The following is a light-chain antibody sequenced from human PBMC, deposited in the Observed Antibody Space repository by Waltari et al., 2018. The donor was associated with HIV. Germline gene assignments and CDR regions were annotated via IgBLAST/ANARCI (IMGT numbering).Light chain of an antibody. V-gene: IGLV1-47*01. CDR2: RNK. CDR1: SSNIGSNY. J-gene: IGLJ1*01. CDR3: AAWDDSLSGYV. Sequence: QSVLTQPPSASGTPGQRVTISCSGSSSNIGSNYGYWYQQLPGTAPKLLIYRNKQRPSGVPDRFSGSKSGTSASLAISGLRSEDEADYYCAAWDDSLSGYVFGTGTKVTVL.